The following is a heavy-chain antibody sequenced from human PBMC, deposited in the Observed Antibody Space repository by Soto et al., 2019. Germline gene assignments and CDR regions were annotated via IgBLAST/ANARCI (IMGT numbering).Heavy chain of an antibody. D-gene: IGHD6-6*01. CDR3: AKGPARPRAFDI. CDR1: GXTCSSYA. V-gene: IGHV3-23*01. J-gene: IGHJ3*02. Sequence: GSLKLSCAASGXTCSSYAMSWVRQAPGKGLEWVSAISGSGGSTYYADSVKGRFTISRDNSKNTLYLQMNSLRAEDTAVYYCAKGPARPRAFDIWGQGTRVTV. CDR2: ISGSGGST.